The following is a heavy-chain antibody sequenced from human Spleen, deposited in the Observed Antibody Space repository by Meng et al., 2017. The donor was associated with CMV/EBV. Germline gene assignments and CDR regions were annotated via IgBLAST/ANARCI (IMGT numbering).Heavy chain of an antibody. V-gene: IGHV1-18*01. D-gene: IGHD4-11*01. CDR1: SYTFTNYG. CDR2: ISGNSGDT. J-gene: IGHJ6*02. Sequence: ASVKVSCKASSYTFTNYGVSWIRQAPGQGLEWMGWISGNSGDTKYAQKFQGRVTMTTDTSTSTAYMDLRSLRSDDTAVYYCATYTNYEYFQCAMDVWGQGTTVTVSS. CDR3: ATYTNYEYFQCAMDV.